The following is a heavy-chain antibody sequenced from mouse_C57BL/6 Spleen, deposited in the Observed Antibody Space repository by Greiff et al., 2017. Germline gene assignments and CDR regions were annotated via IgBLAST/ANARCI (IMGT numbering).Heavy chain of an antibody. J-gene: IGHJ3*01. CDR2: IDPNSGGT. V-gene: IGHV1-72*01. Sequence: QVQLKQPGAELVKPGASVKLSCKASGYTFTSYWMHWVKQRPGRGLEWIGRIDPNSGGTKYNEKFKSKATLTVDKPSSTAYMQLSSLPSEDSAVYYCAREFLDGYDGGFAYWGQGTLVTVSA. CDR1: GYTFTSYW. CDR3: AREFLDGYDGGFAY. D-gene: IGHD2-2*01.